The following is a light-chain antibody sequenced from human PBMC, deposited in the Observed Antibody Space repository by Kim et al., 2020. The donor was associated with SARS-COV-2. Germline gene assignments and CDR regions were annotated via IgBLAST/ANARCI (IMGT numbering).Light chain of an antibody. CDR3: QQYLRPPYD. CDR2: WAT. CDR1: QSVLYTSNNRNY. J-gene: IGKJ3*01. V-gene: IGKV4-1*01. Sequence: DIVMTQSPDFLAVSLGERATISCKSSQSVLYTSNNRNYLAWYQQKSGQPPKLLINWATTRESGVPDRFSASGSGTDFTLIISSLQAEDVAVYYCQQYLRPPYDFGPGTKVDIK.